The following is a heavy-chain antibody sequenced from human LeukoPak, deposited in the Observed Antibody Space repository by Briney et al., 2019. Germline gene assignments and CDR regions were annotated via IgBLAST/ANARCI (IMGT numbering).Heavy chain of an antibody. CDR3: ARPVDKGTVDY. V-gene: IGHV3-7*03. CDR1: GFSFSSW. D-gene: IGHD5-12*01. Sequence: GGSLRLSCAASGFSFSSWMAWVRQAPGQGLEWVANINQDGGETYYVDSVQGRFTISRDNAKNSLFLQMNSLRAEDTAVYYCARPVDKGTVDYWGQGTLVTVSS. J-gene: IGHJ4*02. CDR2: INQDGGET.